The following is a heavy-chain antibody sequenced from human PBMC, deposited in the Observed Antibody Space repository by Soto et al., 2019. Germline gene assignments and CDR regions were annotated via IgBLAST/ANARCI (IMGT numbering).Heavy chain of an antibody. Sequence: GGSLRLSCAASGFTFSSYSMNWVRQAPGKGLEWVSSISSSSSYIYYADSVKDRFTISRDNAKNSLYLQMNSLRTEDTAVYYCLRLSGNDAFDIWGQGTMVTVSS. CDR2: ISSSSSYI. CDR1: GFTFSSYS. J-gene: IGHJ3*02. CDR3: LRLSGNDAFDI. D-gene: IGHD3-10*01. V-gene: IGHV3-21*01.